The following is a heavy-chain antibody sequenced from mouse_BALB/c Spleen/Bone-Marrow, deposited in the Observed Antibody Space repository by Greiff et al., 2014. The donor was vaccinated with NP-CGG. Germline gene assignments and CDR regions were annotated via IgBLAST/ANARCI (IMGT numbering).Heavy chain of an antibody. J-gene: IGHJ2*01. Sequence: VQLQQSGAELLKPGASVKISCKAPGYTFSSYWIEWVKQRPGHGLEWIGEILPGSGSTNYNEKFKGKATFTADTSSNTAYMQLGSLTSEDSAVYYCARRLLYYFDYWGQGTTLTVSS. CDR2: ILPGSGST. V-gene: IGHV1-9*01. CDR3: ARRLLYYFDY. CDR1: GYTFSSYW. D-gene: IGHD1-2*01.